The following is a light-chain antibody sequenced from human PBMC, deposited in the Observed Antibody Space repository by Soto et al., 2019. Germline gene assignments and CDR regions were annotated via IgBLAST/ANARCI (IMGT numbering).Light chain of an antibody. Sequence: QMPSTLSASVGDRVTITCRASQSSNWLAWYQQKLGKAPKLLIYKASSLESGVPSRFSGSGSGTEFTLTISSLQPDDFATYYCQQYNSYSRTFGQGTKVEIK. CDR1: QSSNW. V-gene: IGKV1-5*03. CDR2: KAS. J-gene: IGKJ1*01. CDR3: QQYNSYSRT.